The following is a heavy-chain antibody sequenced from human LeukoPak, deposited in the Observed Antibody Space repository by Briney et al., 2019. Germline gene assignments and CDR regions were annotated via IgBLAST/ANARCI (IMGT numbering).Heavy chain of an antibody. Sequence: ASETLSLTCTVSGGSISSYYWSWIRQPPGKGLEWIGYIYYSGSTNYNPSLKSRVTISVDTSKNQFSLKLSSVTAADTAVYYCARQSNYDRVGPNNWFDPWGQGTLVTVSS. V-gene: IGHV4-59*01. D-gene: IGHD3-9*01. J-gene: IGHJ5*02. CDR1: GGSISSYY. CDR2: IYYSGST. CDR3: ARQSNYDRVGPNNWFDP.